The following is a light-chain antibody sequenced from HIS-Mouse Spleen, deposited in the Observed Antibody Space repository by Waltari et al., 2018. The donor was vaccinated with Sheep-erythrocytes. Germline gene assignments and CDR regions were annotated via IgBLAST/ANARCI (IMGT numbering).Light chain of an antibody. V-gene: IGKV1-39*01. J-gene: IGKJ1*01. CDR3: QQSYSTPRT. Sequence: DIQMTQSPSSLSASVGARVTITCRASQSISSYLNWYQQKPGKDPKLLIYAASSLQSGVPSRFSGSGSGTDFTLTISSLQPEDFATYYCQQSYSTPRTFGQGTKVEIK. CDR1: QSISSY. CDR2: AAS.